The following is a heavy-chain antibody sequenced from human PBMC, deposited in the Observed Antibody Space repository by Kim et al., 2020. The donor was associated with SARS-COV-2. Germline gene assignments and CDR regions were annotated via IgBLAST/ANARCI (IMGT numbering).Heavy chain of an antibody. D-gene: IGHD3-10*01. CDR1: GFTFNSYA. Sequence: GGSLRLSCEASGFTFNSYAMYWVRRPPGKRLEWVAVISSDGSNTYYADSVRGRFTISRDSSKNTLYLQMNSLRVEDTAGYSCARDTGFDFGSGSYNWFDPWGQGTPVTVSS. CDR2: ISSDGSNT. J-gene: IGHJ5*01. V-gene: IGHV3-30-3*01. CDR3: ARDTGFDFGSGSYNWFDP.